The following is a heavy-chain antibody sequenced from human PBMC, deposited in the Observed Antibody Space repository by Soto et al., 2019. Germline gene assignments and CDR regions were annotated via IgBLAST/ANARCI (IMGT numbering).Heavy chain of an antibody. CDR3: ARRKERSGPYYXXS. Sequence: QVQLVQSGAEVKKPGASVRVSCQASGYTFISFDINWVRQATGQGLEWMGWMNPNTGNTGYEQKFQGRVTMTRNTSIGTAYMELSSLTSEXTXXXYCARRKERSGPYYXXSWGXXT. CDR1: GYTFISFD. V-gene: IGHV1-8*01. CDR2: MNPNTGNT. D-gene: IGHD6-25*01. J-gene: IGHJ4*01.